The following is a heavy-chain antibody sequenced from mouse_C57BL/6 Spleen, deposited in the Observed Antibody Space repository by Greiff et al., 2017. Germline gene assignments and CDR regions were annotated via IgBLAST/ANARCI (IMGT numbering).Heavy chain of an antibody. CDR2: IYPSDSET. J-gene: IGHJ2*01. CDR3: PRRRGYGNYLDY. Sequence: QVQLKQPGAELVRPGSSVKLSCKASGYTFTSYWMDWVKQRPGQGLEWIGNIYPSDSETHYNQKFKDKATLTVDKSSSTAYMQLSSLTSEDSAVYYCPRRRGYGNYLDYWGQGTTLTVSS. D-gene: IGHD2-1*01. CDR1: GYTFTSYW. V-gene: IGHV1-61*01.